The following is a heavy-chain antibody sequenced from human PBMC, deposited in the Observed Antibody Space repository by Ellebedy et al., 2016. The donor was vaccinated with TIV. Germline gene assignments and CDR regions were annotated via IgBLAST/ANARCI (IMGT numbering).Heavy chain of an antibody. CDR1: GFTFTNSW. J-gene: IGHJ4*02. D-gene: IGHD5-12*01. Sequence: PGGSLRLSCAASGFTFTNSWMHWVRQAPGKGLAWVSRISEDGSSTNYAESVKGRFTISRDNAKHTLYLQINSLRAEDTAVYYCAGDGPQTTTTIDFWGQGTLVTVSS. CDR3: AGDGPQTTTTIDF. CDR2: ISEDGSST. V-gene: IGHV3-74*01.